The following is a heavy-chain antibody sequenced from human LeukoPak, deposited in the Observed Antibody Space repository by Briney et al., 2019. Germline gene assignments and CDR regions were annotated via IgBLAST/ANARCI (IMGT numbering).Heavy chain of an antibody. D-gene: IGHD6-13*01. Sequence: KFQGRVTITRDTSASTAYMELSSLRSEDTAVYYCARGLSSSWNWFDSWGQGTLVTVSS. J-gene: IGHJ5*01. CDR3: ARGLSSSWNWFDS. V-gene: IGHV1-3*01.